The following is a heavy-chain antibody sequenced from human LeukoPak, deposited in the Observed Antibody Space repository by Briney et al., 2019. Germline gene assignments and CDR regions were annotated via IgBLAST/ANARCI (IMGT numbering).Heavy chain of an antibody. Sequence: GGSLRLSCAASGFTFSSYWMSWVRQAPGKGLEWVASIKQDGSEKYYVDSVKGRFTISRDNAKNSLYLQMNSLRAEDTAVYYCAREYGSGSSYYFDYWGQGTLVTVSS. J-gene: IGHJ4*02. CDR3: AREYGSGSSYYFDY. CDR1: GFTFSSYW. D-gene: IGHD3-10*01. CDR2: IKQDGSEK. V-gene: IGHV3-7*01.